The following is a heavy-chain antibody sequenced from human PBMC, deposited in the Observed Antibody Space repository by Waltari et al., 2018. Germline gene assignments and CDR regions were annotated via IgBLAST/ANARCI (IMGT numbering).Heavy chain of an antibody. CDR2: INPNSGGT. J-gene: IGHJ4*02. CDR1: GYTFTAYY. D-gene: IGHD6-19*01. Sequence: QVQLVQSGAEVKKPGASVKVSCKASGYTFTAYYMHWVRQAPGHGLEWMGWINPNSGGTNYAQKFQGRVTMTRDTSISTAYMELSRLRSDDTAVYYCARDRNTPIPVYSSGWSFDYWGQGTLVTVSS. V-gene: IGHV1-2*02. CDR3: ARDRNTPIPVYSSGWSFDY.